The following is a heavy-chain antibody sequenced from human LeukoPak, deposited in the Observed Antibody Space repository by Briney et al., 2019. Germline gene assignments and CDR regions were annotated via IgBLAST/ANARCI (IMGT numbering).Heavy chain of an antibody. D-gene: IGHD3-22*01. CDR2: IIPILGIA. Sequence: SVKVSCKASGGTFSSYAISWVRQAPGQGLEWMGRIIPILGIANYAQKFQGRVTITADKSTSTAYMELSSLRSEDTAVYYCARDPQTMIVVVDDAFDIWGQGTVVTVSS. J-gene: IGHJ3*02. CDR1: GGTFSSYA. CDR3: ARDPQTMIVVVDDAFDI. V-gene: IGHV1-69*04.